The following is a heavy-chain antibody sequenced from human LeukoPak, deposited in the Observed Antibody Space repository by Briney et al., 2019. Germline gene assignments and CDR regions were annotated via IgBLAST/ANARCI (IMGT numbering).Heavy chain of an antibody. J-gene: IGHJ4*02. CDR3: AKSPNFYGSGSYFDY. CDR1: GFTFSSYD. D-gene: IGHD3-10*01. V-gene: IGHV3-23*01. CDR2: ISGTSDST. Sequence: GGSLRLSCAPSGFTFSSYDMSWVRQAPGKGLEWVSTISGTSDSTYYADSVKGRFTISRDNSKNTLFLQMNSLRAEDTAIYYCAKSPNFYGSGSYFDYWGQGTLVTVSS.